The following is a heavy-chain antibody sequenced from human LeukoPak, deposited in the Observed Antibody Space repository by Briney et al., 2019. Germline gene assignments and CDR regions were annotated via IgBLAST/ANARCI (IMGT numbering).Heavy chain of an antibody. CDR3: AKVSSSGVVVPAVINY. Sequence: GGSLRLSCAASGFTFSSYAMSWVRQAPGKGLEWVSAISGSGGSTYYADSVKGRFTISRDNSKNTLYLQMNSLRAEDTAVYYCAKVSSSGVVVPAVINYWGQGTLVTVSS. V-gene: IGHV3-23*01. CDR1: GFTFSSYA. CDR2: ISGSGGST. J-gene: IGHJ4*02. D-gene: IGHD2-2*02.